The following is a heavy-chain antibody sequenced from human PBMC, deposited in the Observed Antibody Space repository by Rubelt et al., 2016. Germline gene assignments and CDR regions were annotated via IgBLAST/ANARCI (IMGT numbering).Heavy chain of an antibody. CDR1: GFPFSSYW. D-gene: IGHD3-22*01. CDR2: LRSDGTLV. V-gene: IGHV3-74*02. Sequence: VQVLESGGGLIQPGGSLRLSCAASGFPFSSYWVHWVRQVPGKGLEWVSRLRSDGTLVNYADFVKGRFTVSRDNSRNTLYLQINSFKVEDTATDYCATFGPNYYHSSGYYGLDYWGRGTLVTVSS. J-gene: IGHJ4*02. CDR3: ATFGPNYYHSSGYYGLDY.